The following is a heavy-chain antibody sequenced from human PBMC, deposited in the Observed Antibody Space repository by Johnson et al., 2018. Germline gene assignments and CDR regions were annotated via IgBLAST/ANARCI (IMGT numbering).Heavy chain of an antibody. CDR2: ISGSSSNI. J-gene: IGHJ3*01. CDR3: ARDTVYAFDL. CDR1: GFTFSSWS. V-gene: IGHV3-21*01. D-gene: IGHD4-11*01. Sequence: DQLGQSGGGLVEPGGSLRLSCSASGFTFSSWSMNWVRQAPGKGLEWVSSISGSSSNINYEEAVKGRFTISRDNAKNSVYLQMNSLRGEDTAVYYCARDTVYAFDLWGQGTMVTVSS.